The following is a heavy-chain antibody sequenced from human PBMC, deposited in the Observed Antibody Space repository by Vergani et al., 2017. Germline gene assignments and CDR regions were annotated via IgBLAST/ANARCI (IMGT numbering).Heavy chain of an antibody. CDR3: AKGGDYIDGYYYYYMDV. J-gene: IGHJ6*03. CDR2: ISYDGSNK. CDR1: GFTFSSYG. D-gene: IGHD4-11*01. V-gene: IGHV3-30*18. Sequence: QVQLVESGGGVVKPGRSLRLSCAASGFTFSSYGMHWVRQAPGKGLEWVAVISYDGSNKYYADSVKGRFTISRDNSKNTLYLQMNSLRAEDTAVYYCAKGGDYIDGYYYYYMDVWGKGTTVTVSS.